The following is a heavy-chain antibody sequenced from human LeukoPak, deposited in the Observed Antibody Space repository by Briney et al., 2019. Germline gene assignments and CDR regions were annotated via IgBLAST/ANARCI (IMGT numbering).Heavy chain of an antibody. CDR1: GFIFSKYA. CDR3: VRIIYFDY. CDR2: ISGSGGST. D-gene: IGHD1-14*01. J-gene: IGHJ4*02. V-gene: IGHV3-23*01. Sequence: GGSLRLSCAASGFIFSKYAMSWVRQAPGKGLEWVSSISGSGGSTYYTDSVKGRFTISRDNSKNTLHLQMNSLRAEDTAVYYCVRIIYFDYWGQGTLVTVSS.